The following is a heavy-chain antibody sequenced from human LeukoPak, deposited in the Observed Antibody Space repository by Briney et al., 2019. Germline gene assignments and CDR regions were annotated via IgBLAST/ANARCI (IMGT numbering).Heavy chain of an antibody. Sequence: GGSLRLSCAASGYTFTSYDINWVRQATGQGLEWMGWMNPNSGNTGYAQKFQGRVTMTRNTSISTAYMELSSLRSEDTAVYYCARGTGLRLGELSFPPDYWGQGTLVTVSS. CDR1: GYTFTSYD. J-gene: IGHJ4*02. V-gene: IGHV1-8*01. D-gene: IGHD3-16*02. CDR2: MNPNSGNT. CDR3: ARGTGLRLGELSFPPDY.